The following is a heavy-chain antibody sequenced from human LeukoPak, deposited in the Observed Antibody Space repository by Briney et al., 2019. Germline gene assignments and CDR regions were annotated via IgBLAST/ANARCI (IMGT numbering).Heavy chain of an antibody. CDR2: ISWNSGSI. CDR1: GFTFDDYA. CDR3: AKGGGHGGWYEVPFDY. D-gene: IGHD6-19*01. V-gene: IGHV3-9*01. J-gene: IGHJ4*02. Sequence: PGGSLRLSCAASGFTFDDYAMHWVRQAPGKGLEWVSGISWNSGSIGYADSVRGRFTISRDNAKNSLYLQMNSLRAEDTALYYCAKGGGHGGWYEVPFDYWGQGTLVTVSS.